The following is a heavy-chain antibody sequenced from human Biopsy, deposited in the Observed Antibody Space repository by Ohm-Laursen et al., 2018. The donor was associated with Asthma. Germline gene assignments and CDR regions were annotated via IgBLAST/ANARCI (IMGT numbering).Heavy chain of an antibody. Sequence: TLSLTCGVYRGSLRVYVWSWIRQPPGKGLEWIGESNQGGSPTFNPSLESRVTISLDASKNEFSLKLTYVTAADTAQYYCVRQSGYRSGWPKLLFVYYGMDVWGPGTTVTVSS. CDR1: RGSLRVYV. V-gene: IGHV4-34*01. J-gene: IGHJ6*02. CDR2: SNQGGSP. CDR3: VRQSGYRSGWPKLLFVYYGMDV. D-gene: IGHD6-19*01.